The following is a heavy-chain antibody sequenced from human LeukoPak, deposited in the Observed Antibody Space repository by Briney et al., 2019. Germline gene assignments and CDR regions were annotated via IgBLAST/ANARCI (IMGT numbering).Heavy chain of an antibody. D-gene: IGHD2-2*01. CDR3: AKEGYCSSTSCYDYYYYYMDV. J-gene: IGHJ6*03. CDR2: ISGSGGST. CDR1: GFTFTNYG. Sequence: GGSLRLSCAASGFTFTNYGMHWVRQAPGKGLEWVSAISGSGGSTYYADSVKGRFTISRDNSKNTLYLQMNSLRAEDTAVYYCAKEGYCSSTSCYDYYYYYMDVWGKGTTVTISS. V-gene: IGHV3-23*01.